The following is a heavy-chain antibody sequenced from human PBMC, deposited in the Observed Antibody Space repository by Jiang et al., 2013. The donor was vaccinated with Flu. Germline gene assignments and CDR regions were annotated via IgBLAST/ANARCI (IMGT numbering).Heavy chain of an antibody. CDR1: GYTFTSYA. D-gene: IGHD1-26*01. CDR3: AIPYYNRRKNWFDP. Sequence: EVKKPGASVKVSCKASGYTFTSYAMHWVRQAPGQGLEWMGGIIPIFGTANYAQKFQGRVTITADESTSTAYMELSSLRSEDTAVYYCAIPYYNRRKNWFDPWGQGTLVTVSS. V-gene: IGHV1-69*13. CDR2: IIPIFGTA. J-gene: IGHJ5*02.